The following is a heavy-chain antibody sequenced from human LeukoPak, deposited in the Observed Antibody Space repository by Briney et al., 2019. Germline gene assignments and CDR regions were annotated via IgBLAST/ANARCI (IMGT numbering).Heavy chain of an antibody. CDR2: IYYSGST. J-gene: IGHJ4*02. CDR3: ARDLGRSRDY. V-gene: IGHV4-59*12. CDR1: GGSISSYY. Sequence: SETLSLTCTVSGGSISSYYWSWIRQPPGKGLEWIGYIYYSGSTNYNPSLKSRVTISVDRSKNQFSLKLSSVTAADTAVYYCARDLGRSRDYWGQGTLVIVSS. D-gene: IGHD4-17*01.